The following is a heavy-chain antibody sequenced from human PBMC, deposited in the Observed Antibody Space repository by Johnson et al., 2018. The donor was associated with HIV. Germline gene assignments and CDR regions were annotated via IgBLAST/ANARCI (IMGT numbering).Heavy chain of an antibody. J-gene: IGHJ3*02. Sequence: QLVESGGGVVQPGRSLRLSCAASGFTFSSYAMHWVRQAPGKGLEWVAVISYDGSNKYYADSVKGRFTISRDNSKNTLYLQMGSLRAEDMAVYYCARETRGGGGAFDIWGQGTMVTVSS. D-gene: IGHD2-15*01. CDR2: ISYDGSNK. V-gene: IGHV3-30*14. CDR3: ARETRGGGGAFDI. CDR1: GFTFSSYA.